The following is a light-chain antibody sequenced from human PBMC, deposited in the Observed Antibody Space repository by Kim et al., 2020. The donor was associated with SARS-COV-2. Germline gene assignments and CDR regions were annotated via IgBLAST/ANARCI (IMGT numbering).Light chain of an antibody. CDR3: SSYTSSVTVI. Sequence: GQSITIACHGTSTDIGRSNLVSWYQQHPGKAPKLLIYDVDNRPSGISNRFSGSKSANTASLTISGLQAEDEADYYCSSYTSSVTVIFGGGTKLTVL. CDR1: STDIGRSNL. CDR2: DVD. J-gene: IGLJ2*01. V-gene: IGLV2-14*03.